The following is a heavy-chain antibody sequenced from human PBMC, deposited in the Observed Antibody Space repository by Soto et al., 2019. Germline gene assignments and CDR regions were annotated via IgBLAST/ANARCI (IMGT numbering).Heavy chain of an antibody. Sequence: AASGVKFGDLEMAWIFQAPGTGLEWVANISGDGTTKYYVDSVKGRFTISRANAKNSLYLQMNSLRAEDTAVYYSARDLGFTIFGVVRRDFYYYGMGVWGQATTVTVPS. D-gene: IGHD3-3*01. V-gene: IGHV3-11*01. J-gene: IGHJ6*02. CDR3: ARDLGFTIFGVVRRDFYYYGMGV. CDR2: ISGDGTTK. CDR1: GVKFGDLE.